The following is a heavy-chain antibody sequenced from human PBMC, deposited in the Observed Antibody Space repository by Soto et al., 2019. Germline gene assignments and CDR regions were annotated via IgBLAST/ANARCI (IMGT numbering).Heavy chain of an antibody. Sequence: QITLKESGPTLVKPTQTLTLTCTFSGFSLSTSGVGVGWIRQSPGKALECLALIYWDDDKRYNPSLKSRLTIPKDTSKNQVVLTMTNMDPVDTATYYCARRRRPSCSYWYFDLWGRGTLVTVSS. V-gene: IGHV2-5*02. J-gene: IGHJ2*01. CDR1: GFSLSTSGVG. D-gene: IGHD6-6*01. CDR2: IYWDDDK. CDR3: ARRRRPSCSYWYFDL.